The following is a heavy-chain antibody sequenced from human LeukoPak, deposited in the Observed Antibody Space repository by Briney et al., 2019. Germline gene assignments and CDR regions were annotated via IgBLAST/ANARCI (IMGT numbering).Heavy chain of an antibody. D-gene: IGHD3-22*01. CDR2: ISSSGSTI. Sequence: GGSLRLSCAASGFTLSDYYMSWIRQAPGKGLEWVSYISSSGSTIYYADSVKGRFTISRDNAKNSLYLQMNSLRAEDTAVYYCARDRYYDSSGLIGYWGQGTLVTVSS. CDR1: GFTLSDYY. J-gene: IGHJ4*02. CDR3: ARDRYYDSSGLIGY. V-gene: IGHV3-11*01.